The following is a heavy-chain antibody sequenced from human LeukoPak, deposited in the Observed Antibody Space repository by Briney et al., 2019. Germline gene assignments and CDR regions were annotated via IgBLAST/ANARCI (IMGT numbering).Heavy chain of an antibody. CDR2: IYPGDSDT. V-gene: IGHV5-51*01. J-gene: IGHJ3*02. D-gene: IGHD4-23*01. CDR3: ARVMWFGGYGGNYRVAFGNDAFDI. Sequence: GESLKISCKGSGYSFTNYWIGWVRQMPGKGLESMGIIYPGDSDTRYSPSFQGQVTISADKSISTAYLQWSSLKASDTAMYYCARVMWFGGYGGNYRVAFGNDAFDIWGQGTMVTVSS. CDR1: GYSFTNYW.